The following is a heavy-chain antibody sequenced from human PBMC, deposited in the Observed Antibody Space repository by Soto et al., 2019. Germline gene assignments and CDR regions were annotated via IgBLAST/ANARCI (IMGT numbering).Heavy chain of an antibody. Sequence: GGSLRLSCAASGFTFSSYGMHWVRQAPGKGLEWVAVISYDGSNKYYADSVKGRFTISRDNSKNTLYLQMNSLRAEDTAVYYCAKSLPPFVVVPAAKFYGMDVWGQGTTVTVSS. CDR1: GFTFSSYG. CDR3: AKSLPPFVVVPAAKFYGMDV. J-gene: IGHJ6*02. V-gene: IGHV3-30*18. CDR2: ISYDGSNK. D-gene: IGHD2-2*01.